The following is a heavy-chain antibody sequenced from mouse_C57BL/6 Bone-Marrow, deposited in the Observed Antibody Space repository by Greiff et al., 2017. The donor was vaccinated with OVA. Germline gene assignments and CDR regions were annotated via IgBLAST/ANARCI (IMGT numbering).Heavy chain of an antibody. Sequence: QVQLQQPGAELVKPGASVKLSCKASGYTFTSYWMHWVKQRPGQGLEWIGMIHPNSGSTNYNEKFKSKATLTVDKSSSTAYMQLSSLTSEDSAVYYCARWDYGSSYVAYWGQGTLVTVSA. J-gene: IGHJ3*01. CDR1: GYTFTSYW. V-gene: IGHV1-64*01. CDR3: ARWDYGSSYVAY. CDR2: IHPNSGST. D-gene: IGHD1-1*01.